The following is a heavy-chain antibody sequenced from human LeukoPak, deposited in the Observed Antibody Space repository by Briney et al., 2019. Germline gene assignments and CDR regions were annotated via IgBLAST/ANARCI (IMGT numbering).Heavy chain of an antibody. CDR2: INPNSGGT. CDR3: AREARYFDWSDNWFDP. D-gene: IGHD3-9*01. J-gene: IGHJ5*02. CDR1: GYTFTGYY. Sequence: ASVKVSCKASGYTFTGYYMHWVRQAPGQGLEWMGWINPNSGGTNYAQKFQGRVTMTRDTSISTAYMELSRPRSDDTAVYYCAREARYFDWSDNWFDPWGQGTLVTVSS. V-gene: IGHV1-2*02.